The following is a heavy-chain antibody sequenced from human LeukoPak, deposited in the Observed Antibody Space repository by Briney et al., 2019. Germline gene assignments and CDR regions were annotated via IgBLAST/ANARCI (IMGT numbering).Heavy chain of an antibody. CDR3: ARDGEGDFWSGYLWYFDL. J-gene: IGHJ2*01. CDR1: GGAISSYY. Sequence: SETLSLTCTVSGGAISSYYWSWIRQPAGKGLEWIGRIYTSGRTKYNPSLKSRVTMSVDTSKNQFPLKLSSVTAADTAVYYCARDGEGDFWSGYLWYFDLWGRGTLVTVSS. D-gene: IGHD3-3*01. V-gene: IGHV4-4*07. CDR2: IYTSGRT.